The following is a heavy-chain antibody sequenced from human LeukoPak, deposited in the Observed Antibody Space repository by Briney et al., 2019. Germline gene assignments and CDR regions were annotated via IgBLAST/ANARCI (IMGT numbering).Heavy chain of an antibody. D-gene: IGHD5-12*01. CDR1: GGSISSGGYS. V-gene: IGHV4-30-2*01. CDR2: IYHSGST. Sequence: SETLSLTCAVSGGSISSGGYSSSWIRQPPGKGLEWIGYIYHSGSTYYNPSLKSRVTKSVDRSKNQFSLKLSSVTAADTAVYYCARGDSGYVVYWGQGTLVTASS. J-gene: IGHJ4*02. CDR3: ARGDSGYVVY.